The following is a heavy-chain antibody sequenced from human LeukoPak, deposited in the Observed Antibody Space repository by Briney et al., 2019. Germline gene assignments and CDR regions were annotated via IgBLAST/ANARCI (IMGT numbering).Heavy chain of an antibody. Sequence: PGGSLRLSCSASGFTFSSYAMHWVRQAPGKGLEWVANIKQDGSERNYVDSVKGRFTISRDNSKNSLYLQMNTLRAEETAVYYCATGAGCGYWGQGTLVTVSS. D-gene: IGHD6-19*01. CDR1: GFTFSSYA. J-gene: IGHJ4*02. V-gene: IGHV3-7*03. CDR3: ATGAGCGY. CDR2: IKQDGSER.